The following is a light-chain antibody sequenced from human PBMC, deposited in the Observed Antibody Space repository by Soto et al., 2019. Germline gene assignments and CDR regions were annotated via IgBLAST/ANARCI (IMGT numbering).Light chain of an antibody. CDR3: QHDHSYPWT. V-gene: IGKV1-5*03. Sequence: DIQMTQSPSTLSASVGDRVTITCRASHSISSWFAWYQQKPGKAPKLLIYKASSLESGVISRFSGGASGTEFTLTSRSLQPDYFATYDCQHDHSYPWTFGKGTKVEIK. J-gene: IGKJ1*01. CDR2: KAS. CDR1: HSISSW.